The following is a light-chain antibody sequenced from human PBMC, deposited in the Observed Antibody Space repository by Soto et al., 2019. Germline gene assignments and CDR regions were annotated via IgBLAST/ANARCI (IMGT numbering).Light chain of an antibody. V-gene: IGKV1-16*02. Sequence: DIQMTQSPSSLSASVGDRVTITCRASQDISNYLAWFQQKPGKAPKSLISAASSLHSGVPSKFSGSGPGTDFTLTISSLQPEDFATYYCQQYKNYPITFGQGTRLEIK. J-gene: IGKJ5*01. CDR2: AAS. CDR1: QDISNY. CDR3: QQYKNYPIT.